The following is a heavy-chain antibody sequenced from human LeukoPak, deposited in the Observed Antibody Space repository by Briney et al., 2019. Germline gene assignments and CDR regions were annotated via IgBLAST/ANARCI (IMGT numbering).Heavy chain of an antibody. CDR3: ARDLSYGDYDGTFAY. J-gene: IGHJ4*02. Sequence: GASVKVSCKASGGTFSSYAISWVRQAPGQGLEWMGGIIPIFGTANYAQKFQGRVTMTRDTSTSTVYMELSSLGSEDTAVYYCARDLSYGDYDGTFAYWGQGTLVTVSS. CDR2: IIPIFGTA. V-gene: IGHV1-69*05. CDR1: GGTFSSYA. D-gene: IGHD4-17*01.